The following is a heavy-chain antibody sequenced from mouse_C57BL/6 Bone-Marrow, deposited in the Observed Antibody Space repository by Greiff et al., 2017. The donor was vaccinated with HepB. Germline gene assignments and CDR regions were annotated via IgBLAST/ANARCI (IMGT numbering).Heavy chain of an antibody. CDR1: GIDFSRYW. J-gene: IGHJ3*01. CDR2: INPDSSTI. Sequence: EASGIDFSRYWMSWVRRAPGKGLEWIGEINPDSSTINYAPSLKDKFIISRDNAKNTLYLQMSKVRSEDTALYYCARSTMVTPWFAYWGQGTLVTVSA. V-gene: IGHV4-1*01. CDR3: ARSTMVTPWFAY. D-gene: IGHD2-2*01.